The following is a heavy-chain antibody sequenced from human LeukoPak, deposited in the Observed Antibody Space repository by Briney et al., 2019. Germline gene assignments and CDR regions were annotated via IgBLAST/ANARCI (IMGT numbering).Heavy chain of an antibody. CDR2: ISSSSSYI. J-gene: IGHJ4*02. V-gene: IGHV3-21*01. CDR3: ARDSNDYGDYGGVLFDY. D-gene: IGHD4-17*01. Sequence: GGSLRLSCAASGFTFSSYSMNWVRQAPGKGLEWVSSISSSSSYIYYADSVKGRFTISRDNSKNSPYLQMNSLRAEDTAVYYCARDSNDYGDYGGVLFDYWGQGTLVTVSS. CDR1: GFTFSSYS.